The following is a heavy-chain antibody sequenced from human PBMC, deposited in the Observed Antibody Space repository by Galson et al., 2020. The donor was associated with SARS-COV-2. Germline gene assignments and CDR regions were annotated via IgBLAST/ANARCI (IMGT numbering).Heavy chain of an antibody. CDR1: GDSVSSNSAA. Sequence: SQTLSLTCAIPGDSVSSNSAAWNWIRHSPSSGLEWLGRTYYRSKWYNDSAVSVKSRITINPDTSKNQFSLPLNSVTPEDTAVYYCARDSIVTGTTWFYYYYYGMDVWGQGTTVTVSS. V-gene: IGHV6-1*01. CDR2: TYYRSKWYN. D-gene: IGHD1-7*01. CDR3: ARDSIVTGTTWFYYYYYGMDV. J-gene: IGHJ6*02.